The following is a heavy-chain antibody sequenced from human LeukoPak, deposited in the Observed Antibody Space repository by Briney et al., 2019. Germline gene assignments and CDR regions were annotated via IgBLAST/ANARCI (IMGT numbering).Heavy chain of an antibody. J-gene: IGHJ4*02. CDR1: GFTFSNTW. D-gene: IGHD3/OR15-3a*01. CDR3: AREWTRTGPFDY. Sequence: GGSLRLSCVGSGFTFSNTWLNWVRQAPGKGLEWVALIWNDGRNKYYADSVKGRSTISRDNSKNTLYLQMNSLRAEDTAVYYCAREWTRTGPFDYWGQGTLVTVSS. V-gene: IGHV3-33*08. CDR2: IWNDGRNK.